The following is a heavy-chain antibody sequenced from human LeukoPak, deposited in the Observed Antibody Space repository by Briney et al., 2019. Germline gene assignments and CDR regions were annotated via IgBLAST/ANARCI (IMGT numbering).Heavy chain of an antibody. V-gene: IGHV1-69*13. CDR2: IIPIFGTA. Sequence: SVKVSCKAPGGTFSSYAISWVRQAPGQGLEWMGGIIPIFGTANYAQKFQGRVTITADESTSTAYMELSSLRSEDTAVYYCARATVEMATIHFDYWGQGTLVTVSS. CDR3: ARATVEMATIHFDY. D-gene: IGHD5-24*01. CDR1: GGTFSSYA. J-gene: IGHJ4*02.